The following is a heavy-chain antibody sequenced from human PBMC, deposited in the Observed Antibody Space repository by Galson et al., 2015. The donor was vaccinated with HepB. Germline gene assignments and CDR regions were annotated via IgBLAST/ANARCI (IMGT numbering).Heavy chain of an antibody. CDR2: IDWDDDK. V-gene: IGHV2-70*01. D-gene: IGHD4-11*01. J-gene: IGHJ4*02. CDR1: GFSLSNSGMC. Sequence: PALVKPTQTLTLTCTFSGFSLSNSGMCVSWIRQPPGKALEWLALIDWDDDKYYSTSLKTRLTISKDTSKNQVVLTMTNMDPVDTATYYCARYAYSSYYFDYWGQVTLVTVSS. CDR3: ARYAYSSYYFDY.